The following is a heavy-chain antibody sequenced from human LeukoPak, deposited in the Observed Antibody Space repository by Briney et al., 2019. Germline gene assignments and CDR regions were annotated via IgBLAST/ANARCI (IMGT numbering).Heavy chain of an antibody. CDR2: ISSSSSYT. CDR3: ARYWGDLDY. J-gene: IGHJ4*02. CDR1: GFTFSDYY. D-gene: IGHD7-27*01. V-gene: IGHV3-11*03. Sequence: PGGSLRLSCAASGFTFSDYYMSWIRQAPGKGLEWVSYISSSSSYTNYADSVKGRFTISRDNSKNTLFLQMNSLTADDTAAYYCARYWGDLDYWGQGTLVTVSS.